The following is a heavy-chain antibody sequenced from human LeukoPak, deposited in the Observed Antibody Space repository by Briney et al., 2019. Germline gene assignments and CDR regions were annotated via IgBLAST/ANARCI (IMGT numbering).Heavy chain of an antibody. D-gene: IGHD6-13*01. V-gene: IGHV5-51*01. CDR3: TRHIAATGPDY. J-gene: IGHJ4*02. CDR1: GYSFTSHW. Sequence: GESLKISCRGSGYSFTSHWIGWVRQMPGKGLEWMAIIYAGDSGTRISPSFQGQVTISADKSISTAYLQWSSLKASDTAIYYCTRHIAATGPDYWGQGTLVTVSS. CDR2: IYAGDSGT.